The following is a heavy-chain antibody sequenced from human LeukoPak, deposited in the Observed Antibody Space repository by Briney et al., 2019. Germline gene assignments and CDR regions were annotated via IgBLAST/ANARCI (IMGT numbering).Heavy chain of an antibody. V-gene: IGHV1-2*02. D-gene: IGHD2-21*02. J-gene: IGHJ4*02. CDR2: INPDTGGT. Sequence: EASVTVSCKASAYTFADYYIHWVRQAPGQGLEWMGWINPDTGGTHYAQSFQGRITMTGDTSITTAYMELSGLTFDDTAVYYCARDQGRSSCGGDCYSFQSWGQGALVTVAS. CDR3: ARDQGRSSCGGDCYSFQS. CDR1: AYTFADYY.